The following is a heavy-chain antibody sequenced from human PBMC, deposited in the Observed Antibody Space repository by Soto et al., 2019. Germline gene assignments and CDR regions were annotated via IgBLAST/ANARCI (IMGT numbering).Heavy chain of an antibody. CDR1: GFSLSTSGVG. CDR2: IYWDDDK. J-gene: IGHJ6*03. D-gene: IGHD6-13*01. Sequence: SGPTLVNPTQTLTLTCPFSGFSLSTSGVGVGWIRQPPGKALEWLALIYWDDDKRYSPSLKSRLTITKDTSKNQVVLTMTNMDPVDTATYYCAHTQIAAATLQWTYYYYYMDVWGKGTTVTVSS. V-gene: IGHV2-5*02. CDR3: AHTQIAAATLQWTYYYYYMDV.